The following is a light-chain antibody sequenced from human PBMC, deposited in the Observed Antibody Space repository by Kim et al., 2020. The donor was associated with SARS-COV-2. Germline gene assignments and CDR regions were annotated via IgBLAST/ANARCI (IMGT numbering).Light chain of an antibody. CDR1: GSDVVGYNY. V-gene: IGLV2-14*03. Sequence: GQSVSISCTGTGSDVVGYNYVSWYQQHPGKAPKFLVYDVSIRASGVSDRFSGSKSGNTASLTISGLQAEDEADYYCSSYTSTSTHVFGTGTKVTVL. CDR2: DVS. J-gene: IGLJ1*01. CDR3: SSYTSTSTHV.